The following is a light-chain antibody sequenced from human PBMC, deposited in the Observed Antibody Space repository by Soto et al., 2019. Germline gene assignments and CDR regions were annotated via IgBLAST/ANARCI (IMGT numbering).Light chain of an antibody. Sequence: DIQMTQSPSTLSASVGDRVTITCRASQNLDTWLAWYQQKPGKAPNLLIYAASTLETGVPSRFSGSGFGTEFTLTIASLQPDDSATYYCQQYNSLSKTFGRGTKVDIK. CDR3: QQYNSLSKT. V-gene: IGKV1-5*01. CDR1: QNLDTW. J-gene: IGKJ1*01. CDR2: AAS.